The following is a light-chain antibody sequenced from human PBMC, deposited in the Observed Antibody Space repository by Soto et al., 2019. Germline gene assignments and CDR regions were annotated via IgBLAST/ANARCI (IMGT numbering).Light chain of an antibody. CDR2: AAS. CDR3: QKYNSATLT. CDR1: QGISNY. J-gene: IGKJ3*01. Sequence: DIQMTQSPSSLSASVGDRATIACRASQGISNYLAWYQQQPGRDPDLLIYAASTLQSGVPSPFSGSGSCTDFTLTISSLQPEDVATYYCQKYNSATLTFGPGTKVDVK. V-gene: IGKV1-27*01.